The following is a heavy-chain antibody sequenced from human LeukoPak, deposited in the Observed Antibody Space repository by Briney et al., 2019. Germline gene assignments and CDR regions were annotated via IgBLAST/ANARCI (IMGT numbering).Heavy chain of an antibody. CDR1: GGSFSGYY. J-gene: IGHJ4*02. CDR2: INHSGST. D-gene: IGHD3-3*01. CDR3: ARGIFGVVINYFDY. V-gene: IGHV4-34*01. Sequence: SETLSLTCAVYGGSFSGYYWSWIRQPPGKGLEWIGEINHSGSTNYNPSLKSRVTIPLDTSKNQFSLKLSSVPAADTAVYYCARGIFGVVINYFDYWGQGTLVTVSS.